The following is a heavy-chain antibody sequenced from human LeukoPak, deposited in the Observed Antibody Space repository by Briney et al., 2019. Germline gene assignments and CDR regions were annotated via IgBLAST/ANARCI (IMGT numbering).Heavy chain of an antibody. CDR1: GFTLSNYW. Sequence: GGSLRLSCAAYGFTLSNYWMHWVRQAPGKGLVWVSRINSDGNSRTYADSVKGRFTISRDNAKNTLYLQMDSLRAEDTAVYYCARDPAPSGWYDYWGQGTLVTVSS. V-gene: IGHV3-74*01. J-gene: IGHJ4*02. CDR3: ARDPAPSGWYDY. D-gene: IGHD6-19*01. CDR2: INSDGNSR.